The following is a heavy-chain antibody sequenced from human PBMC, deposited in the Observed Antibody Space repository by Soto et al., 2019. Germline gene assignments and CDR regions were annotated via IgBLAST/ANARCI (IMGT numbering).Heavy chain of an antibody. D-gene: IGHD3-22*01. CDR3: ARDPNFSYYYCSVYQNYYYYCGMDV. Sequence: PGGSLRLACAASGFTLSSYWMHWVRQAPGKGLVWVSRINSDGSSTSYADSVKGRFTISRDNAKNTLYLQMNSLRAEDTAVYYCARDPNFSYYYCSVYQNYYYYCGMDVWGQGTTVTVSS. CDR2: INSDGSST. CDR1: GFTLSSYW. J-gene: IGHJ6*02. V-gene: IGHV3-74*01.